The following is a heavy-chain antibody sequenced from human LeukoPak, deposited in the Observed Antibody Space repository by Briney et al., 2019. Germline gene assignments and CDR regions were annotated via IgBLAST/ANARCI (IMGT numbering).Heavy chain of an antibody. CDR2: ISSSGSTI. Sequence: PGGSLRLSCAASGFTFSDYYMSWIRQAPGKGLEWVSYISSSGSTIYYADSVKGRFTISRDNAKNSLYLQMNSLRAEDTAVYYCARGNRYLLWFANWFDPWGQGTLVTVSS. CDR3: ARGNRYLLWFANWFDP. J-gene: IGHJ5*02. D-gene: IGHD3-10*01. V-gene: IGHV3-11*01. CDR1: GFTFSDYY.